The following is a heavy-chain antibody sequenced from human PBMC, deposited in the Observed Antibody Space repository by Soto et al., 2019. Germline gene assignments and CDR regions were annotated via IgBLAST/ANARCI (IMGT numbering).Heavy chain of an antibody. Sequence: ASETLCLTSTGPGGSISSYYWSWIRQLPGKGLEWIGYIYYSGSTNYNPSLKILVTISVDTSKNQFSLKLSSVTAADTAVYYCARERHGGYYFDYPGPGTLVTVSS. CDR2: IYYSGST. J-gene: IGHJ4*02. CDR1: GGSISSYY. V-gene: IGHV4-59*01. CDR3: ARERHGGYYFDY. D-gene: IGHD2-15*01.